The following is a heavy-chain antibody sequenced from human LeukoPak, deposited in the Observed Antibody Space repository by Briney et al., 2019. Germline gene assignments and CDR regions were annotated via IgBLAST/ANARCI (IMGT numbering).Heavy chain of an antibody. J-gene: IGHJ4*02. D-gene: IGHD6-19*01. CDR3: AKRTAQAITAFGVAVAGCFDH. CDR1: GFTFSSYA. CDR2: ISGSGGST. V-gene: IGHV3-23*01. Sequence: PGGSPRLSCAASGFTFSSYAMSWVRQAPGKGLEWVSAISGSGGSTYYADSVKGRFTISRDNSKNTLYLQMNSLRAEDTAVYYCAKRTAQAITAFGVAVAGCFDHWGQGTLVTVSS.